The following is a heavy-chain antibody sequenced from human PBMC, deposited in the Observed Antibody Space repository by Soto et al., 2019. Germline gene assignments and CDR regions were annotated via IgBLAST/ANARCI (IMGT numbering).Heavy chain of an antibody. CDR3: ASSVLVVRGVGQDY. Sequence: QVQLVQSGAEVKKPGSSVKVSCKASGGTFSSYAISWVRQAPGQGLEWMGGIIPIFGTANYAQKFQGRVTITADESTSTAYMELSSLRSEDTAVYYCASSVLVVRGVGQDYWGQGTLVTVSS. CDR1: GGTFSSYA. V-gene: IGHV1-69*12. CDR2: IIPIFGTA. D-gene: IGHD2-21*01. J-gene: IGHJ4*02.